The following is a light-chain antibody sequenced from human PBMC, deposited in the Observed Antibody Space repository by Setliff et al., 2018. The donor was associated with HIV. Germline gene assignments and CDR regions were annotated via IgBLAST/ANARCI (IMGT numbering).Light chain of an antibody. J-gene: IGLJ1*01. CDR3: CSYAGSRAFDV. CDR2: EVT. CDR1: SSNVGKYDL. Sequence: QSALSQPASVSGSPGQSITISCTGNSSNVGKYDLVSWYRQYPDKAPKLTIYEVTKRPSGISNRFSGSKSGNTASLTIPGLQTDDEADYSCCSYAGSRAFDVFGTGTKGTVL. V-gene: IGLV2-23*02.